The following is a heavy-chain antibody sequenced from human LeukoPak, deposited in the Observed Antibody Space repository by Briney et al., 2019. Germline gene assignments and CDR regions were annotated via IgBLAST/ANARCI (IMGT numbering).Heavy chain of an antibody. CDR1: GFTFITYT. Sequence: QPGGSLRLSCAASGFTFITYTMNWVRQAPGKGLEWVSYISSSSNTIYYADSAKGRFTISRDNAKNSLYPQMNSLRAEDTAVYYCARDMVGYSNGPALFDYWGQGTLVTVSS. J-gene: IGHJ4*02. V-gene: IGHV3-48*01. CDR3: ARDMVGYSNGPALFDY. D-gene: IGHD6-19*01. CDR2: ISSSSNTI.